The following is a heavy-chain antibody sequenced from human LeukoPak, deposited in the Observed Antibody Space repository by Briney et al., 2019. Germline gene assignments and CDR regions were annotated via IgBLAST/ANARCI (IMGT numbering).Heavy chain of an antibody. CDR3: TSDKYYGSASYFLYEFFQD. D-gene: IGHD3-10*01. Sequence: GGSLRLSCAASGFNFNDAWMSWVRQAPGKGLEWVGRITRKSDGWTTEYAAPVKGRFTISSEDSTKTMYLQMNSMRIEDTAVYYCTSDKYYGSASYFLYEFFQDWGQGTLVTVSS. V-gene: IGHV3-15*01. J-gene: IGHJ1*01. CDR1: GFNFNDAW. CDR2: ITRKSDGWTT.